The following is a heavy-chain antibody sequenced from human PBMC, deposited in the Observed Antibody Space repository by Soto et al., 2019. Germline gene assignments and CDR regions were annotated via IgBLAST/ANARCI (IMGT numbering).Heavy chain of an antibody. CDR2: INHSGST. Sequence: LSLTCAVYGGSFSGYYWSWIRQPPGKGLEWIGEINHSGSTNYNPSLKSRVTISVDTSKNQFSLKLSSVTAADTAVYYCARERPDGARLDPWGQGTLVTVSS. V-gene: IGHV4-34*01. D-gene: IGHD6-6*01. CDR3: ARERPDGARLDP. CDR1: GGSFSGYY. J-gene: IGHJ5*02.